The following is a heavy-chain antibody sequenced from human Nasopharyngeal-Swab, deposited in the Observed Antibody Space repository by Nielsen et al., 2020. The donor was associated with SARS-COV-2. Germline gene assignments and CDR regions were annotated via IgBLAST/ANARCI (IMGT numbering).Heavy chain of an antibody. V-gene: IGHV4-59*08. Sequence: SETLSLTCTVSGGSISSYYWSWIRQPPGKGLEWIGYIYYGGSTNYNPSLKSRVTISVDTSKNQFSLKLSSVTAADTAVYYCARQENSYGLSYFDYWGQGTLVTVSS. CDR1: GGSISSYY. D-gene: IGHD5-18*01. CDR3: ARQENSYGLSYFDY. CDR2: IYYGGST. J-gene: IGHJ4*02.